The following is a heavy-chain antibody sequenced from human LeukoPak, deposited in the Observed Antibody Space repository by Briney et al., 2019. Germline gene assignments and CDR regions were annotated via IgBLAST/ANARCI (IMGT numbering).Heavy chain of an antibody. D-gene: IGHD1-1*01. CDR2: TYYRSKWYN. CDR3: ARDPCSFSNCPNNWIDP. J-gene: IGHJ5*02. Sequence: SQTLSLTCAISGDSVSSNSAAWNWIRQSPSRGLEWLGRTYYRSKWYNDYAISVRSRITINPDTSKNQFSLQLNSVTPEDTAVYYCARDPCSFSNCPNNWIDPWGQGTLVTVSS. V-gene: IGHV6-1*01. CDR1: GDSVSSNSAA.